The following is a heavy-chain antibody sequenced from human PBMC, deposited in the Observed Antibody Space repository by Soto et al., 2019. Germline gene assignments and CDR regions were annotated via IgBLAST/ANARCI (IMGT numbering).Heavy chain of an antibody. CDR2: ISYDGSNK. CDR3: ARGRSSRAMIAGSTH. CDR1: GFTFSSYA. D-gene: IGHD3-22*01. Sequence: QSGGSLRLSCAASGFTFSSYAMHWVRQAPGKGLEWVAVISYDGSNKYYADSVKGRFTISRDNSKNTLYLQMNSLRAEDTAVYYCARGRSSRAMIAGSTHRGQGTMVTVSS. V-gene: IGHV3-30-3*01. J-gene: IGHJ3*01.